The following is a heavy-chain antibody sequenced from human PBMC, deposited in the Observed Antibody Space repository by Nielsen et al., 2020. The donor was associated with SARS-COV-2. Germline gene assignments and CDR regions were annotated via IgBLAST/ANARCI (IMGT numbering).Heavy chain of an antibody. J-gene: IGHJ4*01. D-gene: IGHD3-10*01. V-gene: IGHV4-4*02. CDR1: GASISSNTW. CDR2: ISHTGST. CDR3: ARGRLDAEF. Sequence: SETLSLTCAVSGASISSNTWWSWVRQPPGKGLEWVGEISHTGSTNYNPSLRSRVTMSVDTSKNQVSLNLSSVTAADTAVYYCARGRLDAEFWGHGTLVTVST.